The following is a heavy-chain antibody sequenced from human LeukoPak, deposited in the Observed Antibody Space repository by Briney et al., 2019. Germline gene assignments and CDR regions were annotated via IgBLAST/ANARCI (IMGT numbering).Heavy chain of an antibody. Sequence: SETLSLTCTVSGGSISGYYWSWIRQPPGKGLEWIGYIYYSGSTSYNPSLKSRVTISVDTSKNQFSLKLSSVTAADTAVYYCATARSLWFGELWAFDIWGQGTMVTVSS. CDR1: GGSISGYY. CDR2: IYYSGST. V-gene: IGHV4-59*03. D-gene: IGHD3-10*01. J-gene: IGHJ3*02. CDR3: ATARSLWFGELWAFDI.